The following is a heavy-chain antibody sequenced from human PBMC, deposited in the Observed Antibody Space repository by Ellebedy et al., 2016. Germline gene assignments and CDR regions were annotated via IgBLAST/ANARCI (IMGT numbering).Heavy chain of an antibody. CDR2: IYRGGRA. CDR3: ARDLTIGTYRTDAFDV. CDR1: GFVVSDNH. V-gene: IGHV3-66*01. D-gene: IGHD1-14*01. J-gene: IGHJ3*01. Sequence: GGSLRLSCAASGFVVSDNHMSWVRQAPGKGLEWVSVIYRGGRAYYADSVKGRFTISRDPANNTVFLQMTSLTGEDTAVYFCARDLTIGTYRTDAFDVWGQGTLVTVSS.